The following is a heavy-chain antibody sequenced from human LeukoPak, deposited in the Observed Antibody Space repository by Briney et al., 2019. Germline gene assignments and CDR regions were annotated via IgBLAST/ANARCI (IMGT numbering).Heavy chain of an antibody. CDR2: ISGGGGSA. Sequence: GGSLRLSCAASGFTFHNHAMSWVRQAPGKGLEWVSGISGGGGSAVYVDYVRGRFTISRDNSTNTLYLQMDRLRVADTAVYFGAREQRSDEYNYGWGTFDFWGQGTLVAVSS. J-gene: IGHJ3*01. D-gene: IGHD3-10*01. CDR3: AREQRSDEYNYGWGTFDF. V-gene: IGHV3-23*01. CDR1: GFTFHNHA.